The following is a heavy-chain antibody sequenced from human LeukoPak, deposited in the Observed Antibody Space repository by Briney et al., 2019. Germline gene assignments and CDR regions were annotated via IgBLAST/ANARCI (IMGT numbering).Heavy chain of an antibody. CDR3: AKEANLAGYFDY. CDR1: GFTFSSYA. Sequence: GGSLRLSCAASGFTFSSYAMRWVRQAPGKGLEWISSISGSGGSTNSADSVKGRFTISRDNFKNTLYLQMNSLRAEDTAVYYCAKEANLAGYFDYWGQGTLVTVPS. V-gene: IGHV3-23*01. J-gene: IGHJ4*02. CDR2: ISGSGGST. D-gene: IGHD3-10*01.